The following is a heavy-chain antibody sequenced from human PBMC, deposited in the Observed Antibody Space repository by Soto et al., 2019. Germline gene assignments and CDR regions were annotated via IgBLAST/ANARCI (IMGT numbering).Heavy chain of an antibody. CDR3: AKDWRVTGTYYYDGMDV. CDR1: GFTFEDYG. D-gene: IGHD6-19*01. J-gene: IGHJ6*02. Sequence: EVQLVESGGGLAQPGRSLRLSCAASGFTFEDYGMHWVRQAPGKGLEWVSGIRWNSGTIGYADSVKGRFTISRDNAKKSVYLQMNSLRAEDTALYYCAKDWRVTGTYYYDGMDVWGQGTTVTVSS. CDR2: IRWNSGTI. V-gene: IGHV3-9*01.